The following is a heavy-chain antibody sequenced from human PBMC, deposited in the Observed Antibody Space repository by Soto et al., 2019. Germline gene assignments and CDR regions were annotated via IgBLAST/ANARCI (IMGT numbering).Heavy chain of an antibody. CDR3: ARDRGGTLFDY. Sequence: EVQLVESGGGLVQPGGSLRLSCAASGFTFSSYSMNWVRQAPGKGLEWVSYISSSSSTIYYADSVKGRFTISRDNAKNSLDLQMNSLRDEDTAVYYCARDRGGTLFDYWGQGTLVTVSS. J-gene: IGHJ4*02. V-gene: IGHV3-48*02. CDR2: ISSSSSTI. CDR1: GFTFSSYS. D-gene: IGHD2-15*01.